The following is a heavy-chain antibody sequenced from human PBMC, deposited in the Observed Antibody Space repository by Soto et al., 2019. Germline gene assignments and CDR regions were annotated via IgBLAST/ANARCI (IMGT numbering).Heavy chain of an antibody. V-gene: IGHV4-34*01. CDR3: ARGPGSSRVRRNWFDP. CDR1: GGSFSGYY. D-gene: IGHD2-21*01. J-gene: IGHJ5*02. Sequence: QVQLQQWGAGLLKPSETLSLTCAVYGGSFSGYYWSWIRQPPGKGLEWIGEINHSGSTNYNPSLKSRVTISVDTSKNQFSLKLSSVTAADTAVYYCARGPGSSRVRRNWFDPWGQGTLVTVSS. CDR2: INHSGST.